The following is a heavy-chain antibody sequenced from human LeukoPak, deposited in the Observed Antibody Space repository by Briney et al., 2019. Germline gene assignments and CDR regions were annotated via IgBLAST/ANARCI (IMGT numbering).Heavy chain of an antibody. D-gene: IGHD3-3*01. CDR2: LSSSGSAF. CDR3: ARSARLMKGVVEVTALDD. V-gene: IGHV3-48*03. J-gene: IGHJ4*02. Sequence: GGSLRLSCEDSGFTFRSYEMNWVRQAPGKGLEWIAYLSSSGSAFSYADSVKGRFTIARDNAKKSVYLEMNSLRADDTAVYYCARSARLMKGVVEVTALDDWGQGTLVTVSS. CDR1: GFTFRSYE.